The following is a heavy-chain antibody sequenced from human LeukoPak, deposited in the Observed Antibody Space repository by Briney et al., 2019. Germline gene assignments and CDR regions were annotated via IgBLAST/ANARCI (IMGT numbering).Heavy chain of an antibody. Sequence: ASVKVSCKASGYTFTSYDINWVRQAPGQGLEWMGWISAYNGNTNYAQKLQGRVTMTTDTSTSTAYMELRSLRSDDTAVYYCARDSIKQHNWFDPWGQGTLVTVSS. CDR1: GYTFTSYD. CDR3: ARDSIKQHNWFDP. J-gene: IGHJ5*02. D-gene: IGHD6-13*01. CDR2: ISAYNGNT. V-gene: IGHV1-18*01.